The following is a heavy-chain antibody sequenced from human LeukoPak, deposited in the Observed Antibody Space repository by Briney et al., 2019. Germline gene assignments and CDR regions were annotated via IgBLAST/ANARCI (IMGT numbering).Heavy chain of an antibody. J-gene: IGHJ2*01. D-gene: IGHD2-2*02. V-gene: IGHV4-39*07. CDR3: ARVSTQAYCSSTSCYKSRGYFDL. Sequence: YYNPSLKSRVTISVDTSKTQFFLKLSSVTAADTAVYYCARVSTQAYCSSTSCYKSRGYFDLWGRGTLVTVSS.